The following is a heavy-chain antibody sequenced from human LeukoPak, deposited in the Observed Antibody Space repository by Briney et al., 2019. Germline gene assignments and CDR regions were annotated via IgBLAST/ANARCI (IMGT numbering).Heavy chain of an antibody. V-gene: IGHV4-34*01. CDR1: GGSFSGYY. CDR2: INHSGST. CDR3: ARGSTDY. Sequence: SETLSLTCAVYGGSFSGYYWSWIRQPPGKGLEWIGEINHSGSTNYNPSLKSRVTISVDTSKNQFSLKLSSVAAADTAVYYCARGSTDYWGQGTLVTVSS. J-gene: IGHJ4*02.